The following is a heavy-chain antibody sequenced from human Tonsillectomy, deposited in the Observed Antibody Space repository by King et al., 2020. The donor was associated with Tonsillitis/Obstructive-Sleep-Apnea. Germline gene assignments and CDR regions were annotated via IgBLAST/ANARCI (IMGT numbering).Heavy chain of an antibody. V-gene: IGHV4-59*08. CDR2: IYYSGST. CDR3: ARRPRDSSGYYFDY. J-gene: IGHJ4*02. CDR1: GGPISSYY. D-gene: IGHD3-22*01. Sequence: VQLQESGPGLMKPSETLSLTCTVPGGPISSYYWSWIRQPPGKGLEWIGYIYYSGSTNYNPSLKSRVTISVDTSKTQFSLKLSSVTAADTAVYYCARRPRDSSGYYFDYWGQGTQVTVSS.